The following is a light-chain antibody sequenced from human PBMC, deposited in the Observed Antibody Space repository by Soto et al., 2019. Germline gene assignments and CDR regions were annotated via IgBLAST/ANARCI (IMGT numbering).Light chain of an antibody. CDR2: GTS. Sequence: DIQMTQSPSSLSASVGDSVTITCRASQSIIRYLNWYQKKPGKAPKLLIYGTSSLTSGVPSRFSGSGSEKDFTLTISTLQPEDFANYYCQQTFTTPCSFGQGTKLETK. V-gene: IGKV1-39*01. CDR3: QQTFTTPCS. CDR1: QSIIRY. J-gene: IGKJ2*04.